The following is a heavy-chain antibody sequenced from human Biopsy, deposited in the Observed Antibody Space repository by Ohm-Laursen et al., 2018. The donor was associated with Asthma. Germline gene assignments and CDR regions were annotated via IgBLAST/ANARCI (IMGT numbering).Heavy chain of an antibody. V-gene: IGHV4-39*01. J-gene: IGHJ6*02. D-gene: IGHD6-19*01. CDR3: ARQSGYRSGWPKLFVYYGMDV. Sequence: TLSLTCTVSGGSISNSNYYWGWIRQSPGKGLEWIGSLHYSGSPYYTFYNPSLESRVTISLDASKNEFSLRLTYVTAADTAQYYCARQSGYRSGWPKLFVYYGMDVWGPGTTVTVSS. CDR1: GGSISNSNYY. CDR2: LHYSGSPYYT.